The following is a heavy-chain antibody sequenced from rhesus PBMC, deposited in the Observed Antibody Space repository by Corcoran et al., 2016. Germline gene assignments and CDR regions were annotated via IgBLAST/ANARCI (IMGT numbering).Heavy chain of an antibody. Sequence: QVTLKESGPALVKPTQTLTLTCTFPGLSISTTGTGVGWIRQPPGKTLEWLASIYWNDKKYYNTSLKSRLTCSKDTSKNQVVLTMTNMDPVDPATYYCARVDIAGTTFGDYWGQGVLVTVSS. CDR3: ARVDIAGTTFGDY. CDR1: GLSISTTGTG. J-gene: IGHJ4*01. CDR2: IYWNDKK. V-gene: IGHV2-95*01. D-gene: IGHD1-20*01.